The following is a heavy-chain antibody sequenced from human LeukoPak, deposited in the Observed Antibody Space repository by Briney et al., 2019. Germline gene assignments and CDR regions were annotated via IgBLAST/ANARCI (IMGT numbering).Heavy chain of an antibody. CDR2: IDTNTGNP. CDR3: TRGYDSSGYFSD. J-gene: IGHJ4*02. CDR1: GYTFSSNA. V-gene: IGHV7-4-1*02. Sequence: ASVKVSCKASGYTFSSNAINWVRQAPGQGLEWMGWIDTNTGNPTYAQGFTGQFVFSLDTSVSTAYLQISSLKAEDTAEYFCTRGYDSSGYFSDWGQGTLVTVSS. D-gene: IGHD3-22*01.